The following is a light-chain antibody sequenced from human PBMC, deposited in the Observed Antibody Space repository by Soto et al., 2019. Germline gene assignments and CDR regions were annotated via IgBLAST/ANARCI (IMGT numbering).Light chain of an antibody. J-gene: IGLJ1*01. V-gene: IGLV2-8*01. Sequence: QSALTQPPSASGSPGQSVTISCTGTSSDVGNYNYVSWYQQHPGKAPKLMIYEVSKRPSGVPDRVSGSKSGNTASLTVSGLQAEDEADYYCRSYAGSNNYVFGTGTKLTVL. CDR3: RSYAGSNNYV. CDR2: EVS. CDR1: SSDVGNYNY.